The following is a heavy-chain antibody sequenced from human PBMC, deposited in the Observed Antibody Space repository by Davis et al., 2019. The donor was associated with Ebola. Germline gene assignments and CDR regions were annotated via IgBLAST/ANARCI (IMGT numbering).Heavy chain of an antibody. CDR3: ARVGAARYHFDY. V-gene: IGHV3-30-3*01. CDR2: ISYDGSNK. CDR1: GFTFSSYA. D-gene: IGHD6-6*01. Sequence: GESLKISCAASGFTFSSYAMHWVRQAPGKGLEWVAVISYDGSNKYYADSVKGRFTISRDNTKNSLYLQMNSLRAEDTAVYYCARVGAARYHFDYWGQGTLVTVSS. J-gene: IGHJ4*02.